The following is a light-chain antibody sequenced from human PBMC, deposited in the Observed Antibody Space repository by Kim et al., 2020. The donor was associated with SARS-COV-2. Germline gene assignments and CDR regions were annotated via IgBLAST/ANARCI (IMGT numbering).Light chain of an antibody. CDR1: QDISKY. V-gene: IGKV1-27*01. Sequence: ADEGDIVTICCRESQDISKYLAWYQLKPGKAPKLLIYAASALQPGVPSRFSGSGSGTDFTLTVTSLEPEDVATYYCQKCDSAPWTFGQGTKVEIK. CDR3: QKCDSAPWT. CDR2: AAS. J-gene: IGKJ1*01.